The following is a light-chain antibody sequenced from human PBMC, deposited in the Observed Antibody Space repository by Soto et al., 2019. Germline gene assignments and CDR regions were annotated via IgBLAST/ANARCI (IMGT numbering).Light chain of an antibody. CDR3: AVWDDSLNGHV. CDR2: TND. J-gene: IGLJ1*01. Sequence: SALTQPPSASGTPGHTVTISCSGSSSNIGTSSVHWYKHLPGTAPKPLIYTNDQRPSGVPDRFSGSKSGTSASLAISGLQSEDEADYYCAVWDDSLNGHVFGAGTKVTVL. CDR1: SSNIGTSS. V-gene: IGLV1-44*01.